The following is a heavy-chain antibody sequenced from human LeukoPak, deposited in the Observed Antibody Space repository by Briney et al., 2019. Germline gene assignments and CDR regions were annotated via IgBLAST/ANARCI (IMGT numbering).Heavy chain of an antibody. CDR1: GFTFSSYS. D-gene: IGHD4-23*01. V-gene: IGHV3-21*01. CDR3: ARVVTAKHSYWYFDL. Sequence: GGSLRLSCAASGFTFSSYSMNWVRQAPGKGLEWVSSISSSSSYIYYADSVKGRFTISRDNAKNSLNLQMNSLRAEDTAVYYCARVVTAKHSYWYFDLWGRGTLVTVSS. J-gene: IGHJ2*01. CDR2: ISSSSSYI.